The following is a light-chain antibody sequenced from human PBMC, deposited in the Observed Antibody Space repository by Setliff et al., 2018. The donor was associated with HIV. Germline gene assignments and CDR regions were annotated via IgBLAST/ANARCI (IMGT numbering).Light chain of an antibody. V-gene: IGLV2-14*03. CDR1: SSDVGGYNY. J-gene: IGLJ1*01. CDR2: DVT. CDR3: SSHRDTNTLEV. Sequence: QSALAQPASVSGSPGQSITISCTGTSSDVGGYNYVSWYQHYPGKAPKLIIYDVTYRPSGVSNRFSGSKSGNTASLTIPGLQAEDEADYYCSSHRDTNTLEVFGTGTKVTVL.